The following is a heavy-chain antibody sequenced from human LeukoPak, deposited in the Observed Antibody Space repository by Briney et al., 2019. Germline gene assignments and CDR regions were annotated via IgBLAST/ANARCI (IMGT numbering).Heavy chain of an antibody. D-gene: IGHD2-21*01. Sequence: GGSLRLSCATPGFNFSDSRMTWVRQAPGKGLQWVANINRDGTEKHFLDSVEGRFTISRDNAKKSLYLQMSSLRPQDTAVYFCVRGDWYFESWGQGTLVTVSS. CDR2: INRDGTEK. V-gene: IGHV3-7*04. J-gene: IGHJ4*02. CDR3: VRGDWYFES. CDR1: GFNFSDSR.